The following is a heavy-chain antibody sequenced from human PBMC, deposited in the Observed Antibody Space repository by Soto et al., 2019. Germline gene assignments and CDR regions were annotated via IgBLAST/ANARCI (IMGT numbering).Heavy chain of an antibody. CDR2: IGSGGDT. Sequence: EVQLVESGGGLVQPGGSLRLSCAASGFTLSSYDIHWVRQATGEGLAWVSGIGSGGDTHYADSVKGRFIISREYGKNSLYLQMNNLRVGDTAVYYCTRKTPPTGMEVWGQGGTVTVSS. D-gene: IGHD3-9*01. J-gene: IGHJ6*02. CDR1: GFTLSSYD. CDR3: TRKTPPTGMEV. V-gene: IGHV3-13*01.